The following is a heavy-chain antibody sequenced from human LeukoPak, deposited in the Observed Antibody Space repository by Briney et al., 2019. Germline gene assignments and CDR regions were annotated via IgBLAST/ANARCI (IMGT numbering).Heavy chain of an antibody. D-gene: IGHD2-2*01. CDR3: ARAPYPPYCSSTSCYEFDY. V-gene: IGHV1-18*01. J-gene: IGHJ4*02. CDR2: ISAYNGNT. CDR1: GYTFTSYG. Sequence: ASVKVSCKASGYTFTSYGISWVRQAPGQGLEWMGWISAYNGNTNYAQKLQGRVTMTTDTSTSTAYMELRSLRSDDTAVHYCARAPYPPYCSSTSCYEFDYWGQGTLVTVSS.